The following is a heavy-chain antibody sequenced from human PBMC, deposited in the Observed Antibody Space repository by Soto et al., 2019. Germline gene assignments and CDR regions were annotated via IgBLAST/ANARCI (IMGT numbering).Heavy chain of an antibody. Sequence: ASAKVYCKASGFSLTGYYRHWLRQAPGQGLEWMGWINAHSGGTEYAQKFQGRVTLTRDTSIATAYLTLTSLTSDDTALYYCAKDLTRQLAYWLDPWGQGTQVTVSS. CDR2: INAHSGGT. V-gene: IGHV1-2*02. CDR3: AKDLTRQLAYWLDP. D-gene: IGHD6-6*01. CDR1: GFSLTGYY. J-gene: IGHJ5*02.